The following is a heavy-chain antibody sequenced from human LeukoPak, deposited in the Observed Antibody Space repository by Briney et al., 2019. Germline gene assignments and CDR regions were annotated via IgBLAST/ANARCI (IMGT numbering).Heavy chain of an antibody. CDR1: GGSISSGGYY. V-gene: IGHV4-31*03. CDR3: ARSSSSWHDAFDI. Sequence: SQTLSLTCTVSGGSISSGGYYWGWIRQHPGKGLEWIGYIYYSGSTYYNPSLKSRVTISVDTSKNQFSLKLSSVTAADTAVYYCARSSSSWHDAFDIWGQGTMVTVSS. D-gene: IGHD6-13*01. CDR2: IYYSGST. J-gene: IGHJ3*02.